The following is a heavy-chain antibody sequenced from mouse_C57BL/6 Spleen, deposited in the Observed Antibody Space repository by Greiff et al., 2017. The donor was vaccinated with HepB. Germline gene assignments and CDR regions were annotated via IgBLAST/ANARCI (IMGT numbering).Heavy chain of an antibody. D-gene: IGHD2-3*01. Sequence: EVQVVESGGGLVKPGGSLKLSCAASGFTFSDYGMHWVRQAPEKGLEWVAYISSGSSTIYYADTVKGRFTISRDNAKNTLFLQMTSLRSEDTAMYYCARRGIYDGYLYFDYWGQGTTLTVSS. V-gene: IGHV5-17*01. J-gene: IGHJ2*01. CDR2: ISSGSSTI. CDR1: GFTFSDYG. CDR3: ARRGIYDGYLYFDY.